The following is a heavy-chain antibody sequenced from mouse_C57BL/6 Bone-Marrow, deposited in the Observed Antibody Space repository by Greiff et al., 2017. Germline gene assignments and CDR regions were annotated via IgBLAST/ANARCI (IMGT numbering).Heavy chain of an antibody. Sequence: VKLQESGAELVRPGASVKLSCKASGYTFTDYYINWVKQRPGQGLEWIARIYPGSGNTYYNEKFKGKATLTAEKSSSTAYMQLSSLTSEDSAVYFCARWEGYYGYDETALDYWGQGTSVTVSS. D-gene: IGHD2-2*01. CDR2: IYPGSGNT. CDR3: ARWEGYYGYDETALDY. V-gene: IGHV1-76*01. CDR1: GYTFTDYY. J-gene: IGHJ4*01.